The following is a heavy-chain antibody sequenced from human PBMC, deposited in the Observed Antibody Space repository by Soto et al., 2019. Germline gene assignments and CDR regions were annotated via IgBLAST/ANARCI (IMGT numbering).Heavy chain of an antibody. V-gene: IGHV1-69*06. Sequence: QVQLVQSGTVVQRRGSSVKVSCQASGGTFSSHGMAWVRQAPGQGLEWMGGIIPTFGTPTYAPKFQGRVTLTADKSTNTAYMELSSLRSEDTAVYYCASERSAQYFDFWGQRTLITVSS. CDR3: ASERSAQYFDF. CDR2: IIPTFGTP. D-gene: IGHD1-26*01. J-gene: IGHJ4*02. CDR1: GGTFSSHG.